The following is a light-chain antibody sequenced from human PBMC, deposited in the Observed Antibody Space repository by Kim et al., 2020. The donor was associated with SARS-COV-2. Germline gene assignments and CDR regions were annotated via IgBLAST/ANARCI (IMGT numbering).Light chain of an antibody. Sequence: SYELTQPPSVSVSPGQTASITCSGYKLGDKYACWYQQKPGQSPVLVIYQDSKRPSGIPERFSGSNSGNTATLTISGTQAMDEADYYCQAWDSSTAVVFGGGTQLTVL. CDR3: QAWDSSTAVV. J-gene: IGLJ2*01. CDR2: QDS. V-gene: IGLV3-1*01. CDR1: KLGDKY.